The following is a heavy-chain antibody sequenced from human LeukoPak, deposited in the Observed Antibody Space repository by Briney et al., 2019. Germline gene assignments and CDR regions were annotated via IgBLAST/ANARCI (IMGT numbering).Heavy chain of an antibody. CDR2: IGTTGDT. J-gene: IGHJ5*02. Sequence: PGGSLRLSCEVSGFTFSSYDMHWVRHTTGKGLEWVSGIGTTGDTHYPDSVKGRFTASRENAKNSLYLQMNSLRAGDTAVYYCARGKRYSSSWFYNRFDPWGQGTLVTVSS. D-gene: IGHD6-13*01. CDR3: ARGKRYSSSWFYNRFDP. V-gene: IGHV3-13*01. CDR1: GFTFSSYD.